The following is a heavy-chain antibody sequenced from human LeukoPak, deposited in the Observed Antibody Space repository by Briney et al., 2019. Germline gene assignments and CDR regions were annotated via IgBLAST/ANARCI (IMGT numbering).Heavy chain of an antibody. J-gene: IGHJ4*02. D-gene: IGHD1-26*01. CDR2: IYYNGST. CDR1: GGSISTYY. Sequence: PSETLSLSCSVSGGSISTYYWSWIRQSPGKGLEWIGYIYYNGSTNYNPSLRSRVTISVDTSKSQFSLMLSSVTAADTAVYYCAGDRYSGTYWGYFDYWGQGTLVTVSS. CDR3: AGDRYSGTYWGYFDY. V-gene: IGHV4-59*01.